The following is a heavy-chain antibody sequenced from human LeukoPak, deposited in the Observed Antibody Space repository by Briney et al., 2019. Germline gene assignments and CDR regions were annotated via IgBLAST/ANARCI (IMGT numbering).Heavy chain of an antibody. CDR1: GFTVSSNY. J-gene: IGHJ6*03. CDR2: IYSGGST. Sequence: GGSLRLSCAASGFTVSSNYMSWVRQAPGKGLEWVSVIYSGGSTYYADSVKGRFTISRDNSKNTLYLQMNSLRAEDTAVYYCARGKYSYGLYYYYMDVWGKRTTVTISS. V-gene: IGHV3-53*01. D-gene: IGHD5-18*01. CDR3: ARGKYSYGLYYYYMDV.